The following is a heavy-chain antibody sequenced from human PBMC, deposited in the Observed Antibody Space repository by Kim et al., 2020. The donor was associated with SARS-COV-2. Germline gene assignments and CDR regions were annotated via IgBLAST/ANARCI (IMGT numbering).Heavy chain of an antibody. V-gene: IGHV4-34*01. CDR3: AMIRGYYYDSSGYEIY. D-gene: IGHD3-22*01. Sequence: LKSRVTISVDTSKNQFSLKLSSVTAADTAVYYCAMIRGYYYDSSGYEIYWGQGTLVTVSS. J-gene: IGHJ4*02.